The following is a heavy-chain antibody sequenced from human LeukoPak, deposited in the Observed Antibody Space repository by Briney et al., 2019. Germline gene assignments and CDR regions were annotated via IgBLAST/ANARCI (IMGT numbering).Heavy chain of an antibody. Sequence: SETLSLTCAVSGGSISNNQWWSWVRQPPGKGLEWIGEIYHSGSTSYNPSLKSRVTITVDKSKNQFSLKLSSVTAADTAVYYCARYSSGYYTNYYFDYWGQGTLVTVSS. J-gene: IGHJ4*02. D-gene: IGHD3-3*01. CDR1: GGSISNNQW. V-gene: IGHV4-4*02. CDR3: ARYSSGYYTNYYFDY. CDR2: IYHSGST.